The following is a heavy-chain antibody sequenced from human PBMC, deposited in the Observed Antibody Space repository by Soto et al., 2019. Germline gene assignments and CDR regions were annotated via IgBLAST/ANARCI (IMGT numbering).Heavy chain of an antibody. CDR3: ARGPQYYYDSSGYYVDY. CDR2: INAGNGNT. CDR1: GYTFTSYA. Sequence: RASVKVSCKASGYTFTSYAMHWVRQAPGQRLEWMGWINAGNGNTKYSQKFQGRVTITRDTSASTAYMELSSLRSEDTAVYYCARGPQYYYDSSGYYVDYWGQGTLVTVSS. J-gene: IGHJ4*02. D-gene: IGHD3-22*01. V-gene: IGHV1-3*01.